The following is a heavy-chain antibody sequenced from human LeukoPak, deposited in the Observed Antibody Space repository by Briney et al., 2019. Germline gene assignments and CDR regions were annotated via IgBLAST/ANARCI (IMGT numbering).Heavy chain of an antibody. D-gene: IGHD1-7*01. V-gene: IGHV3-23*01. CDR1: GFTFSSYA. CDR3: AKGMPNWNYYYFDY. Sequence: GGSLRFSCAASGFTFSSYAMSWVRQAPGKGLEWVSTISGSGGSTYYADSVKGRFTISRDNSKNTLYLQMNSLRAEDTAVYYCAKGMPNWNYYYFDYWGQGTLVTVSS. CDR2: ISGSGGST. J-gene: IGHJ4*02.